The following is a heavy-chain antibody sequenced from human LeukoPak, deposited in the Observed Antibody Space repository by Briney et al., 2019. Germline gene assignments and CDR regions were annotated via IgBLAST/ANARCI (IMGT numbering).Heavy chain of an antibody. CDR1: GFXVSTNY. D-gene: IGHD4-23*01. V-gene: IGHV3-66*01. Sequence: PGGSLRLSCAASGFXVSTNYMSWVRQAPGKGLEWVSIIYSGGRTHYADSVKGRFTISTDDSKNTLYLQMNSLRAEDTAVYYCTREPYGGNSWWGQGTLVTVSS. J-gene: IGHJ4*02. CDR3: TREPYGGNSW. CDR2: IYSGGRT.